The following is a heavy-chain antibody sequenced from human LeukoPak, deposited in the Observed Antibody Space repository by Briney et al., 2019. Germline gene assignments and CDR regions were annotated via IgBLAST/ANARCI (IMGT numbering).Heavy chain of an antibody. D-gene: IGHD2-15*01. V-gene: IGHV3-23*01. CDR3: ARQLGYCSDGSCYFDY. J-gene: IGHJ4*02. Sequence: GGSLRLSCAASGFIFNNYVMGWVRQAPGKGLEWVSSVGAGGAVPYYADSVKGRFTISRDTSKSTLYLQMNSLRAEDMAIYYCARQLGYCSDGSCYFDYWGQGTQVAVSS. CDR1: GFIFNNYV. CDR2: VGAGGAVP.